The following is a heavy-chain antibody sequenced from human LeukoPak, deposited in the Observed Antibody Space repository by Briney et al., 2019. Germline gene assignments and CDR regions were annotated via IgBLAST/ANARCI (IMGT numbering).Heavy chain of an antibody. CDR3: ARGNRRIAAAGHFYYYYMDV. V-gene: IGHV1-18*01. J-gene: IGHJ6*03. CDR1: GYTFTNYG. CDR2: ISGYSGNT. Sequence: ASVTVSCKTSGYTFTNYGVNWVRQAPGQGLEWMGWISGYSGNTNYAQRLQGRVTMTRDTSISTAYMELSRLRSDDTAVYYCARGNRRIAAAGHFYYYYMDVWGKGTTVTVSS. D-gene: IGHD6-13*01.